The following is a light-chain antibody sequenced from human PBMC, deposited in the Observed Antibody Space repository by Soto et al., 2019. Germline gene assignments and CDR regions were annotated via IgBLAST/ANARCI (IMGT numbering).Light chain of an antibody. J-gene: IGLJ2*01. CDR2: DVN. Sequence: QSALTQPPSASGSPGQSVTISCTGTPSDVGGSNSVSWYQQHPGKAPHLMIYDVNKRPSGVPDRFSGSKSGNTASLTVSGLQAADEAYYFCSSYAPSDVVFGGGTKLTVL. CDR1: PSDVGGSNS. V-gene: IGLV2-8*01. CDR3: SSYAPSDVV.